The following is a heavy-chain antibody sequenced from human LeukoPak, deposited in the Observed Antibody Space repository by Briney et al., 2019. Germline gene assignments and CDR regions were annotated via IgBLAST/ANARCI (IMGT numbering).Heavy chain of an antibody. CDR1: GYSFTSYW. D-gene: IGHD1-1*01. V-gene: IGHV5-10-1*01. Sequence: GESLKISCMGSGYSFTSYWISWVRQMPGKGLEWMGRIDPSDSYTNYSPSFQGHVTISADKSISTAYLQWSSLKASDTAMYYCARRMEDWFDPWGQGTLVIVSS. CDR3: ARRMEDWFDP. J-gene: IGHJ5*02. CDR2: IDPSDSYT.